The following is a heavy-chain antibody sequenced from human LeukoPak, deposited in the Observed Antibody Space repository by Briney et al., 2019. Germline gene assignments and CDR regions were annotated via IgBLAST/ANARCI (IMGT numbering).Heavy chain of an antibody. CDR1: GGSFSGYY. Sequence: SETLSLTCAVYGGSFSGYYWSWIRQPPGKGLEWIGEINHSGSTNYSPSLKSRVTISVDTSKNQFSLKLSSVTAADTAVYYCARDGDIVVVPAAKHYYYYGMDVWGQGTTVTVSS. D-gene: IGHD2-2*01. CDR3: ARDGDIVVVPAAKHYYYYGMDV. V-gene: IGHV4-34*01. J-gene: IGHJ6*02. CDR2: INHSGST.